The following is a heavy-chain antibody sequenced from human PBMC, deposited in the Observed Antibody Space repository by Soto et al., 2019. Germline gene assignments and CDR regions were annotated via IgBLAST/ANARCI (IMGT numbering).Heavy chain of an antibody. CDR3: AREPPETPPDY. Sequence: QVQLVQSGADVKKPGASVKVSCKASGYTFSHYGVSWVRQAPGQGLEWMGWISSKNGNTNFAQKFRGRVTMTTDPSTSTVYMELRSLRPDDTAVYYCAREPPETPPDYWGQGTLVTVSS. J-gene: IGHJ4*02. CDR1: GYTFSHYG. V-gene: IGHV1-18*01. CDR2: ISSKNGNT.